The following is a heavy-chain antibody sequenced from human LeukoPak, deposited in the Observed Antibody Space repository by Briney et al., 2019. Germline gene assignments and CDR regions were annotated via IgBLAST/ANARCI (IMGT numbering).Heavy chain of an antibody. CDR2: MNPNSGNT. CDR1: GYTFTSYD. Sequence: ASVKVSGKASGYTFTSYDIDWVRQATGQGLEWMGWMNPNSGNTGYAQKFQGRVTITRNTSISTAYMELSSLRSEDTAVYYCARVGSSSWYYYYYMDVWGKGTTVTVSS. CDR3: ARVGSSSWYYYYYMDV. V-gene: IGHV1-8*03. J-gene: IGHJ6*03. D-gene: IGHD6-13*01.